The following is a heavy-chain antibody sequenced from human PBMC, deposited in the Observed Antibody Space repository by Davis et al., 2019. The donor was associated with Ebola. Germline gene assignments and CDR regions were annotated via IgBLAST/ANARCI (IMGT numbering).Heavy chain of an antibody. V-gene: IGHV3-7*01. CDR2: IKQDGSEK. D-gene: IGHD6-13*01. CDR3: ARGGYSSSWPADYYYYYGMDV. CDR1: GFTFISYW. Sequence: GESLKISCAASGFTFISYWMNWVRQAPGKGLEWVANIKQDGSEKYYVDSVKGRFTISRDNSKNTLYLQMNSLRAEDTAVYYCARGGYSSSWPADYYYYYGMDVWGQGTTVTVSS. J-gene: IGHJ6*02.